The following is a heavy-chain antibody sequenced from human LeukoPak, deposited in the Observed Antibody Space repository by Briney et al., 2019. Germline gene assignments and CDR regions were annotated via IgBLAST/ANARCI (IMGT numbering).Heavy chain of an antibody. Sequence: GASVKVSCKASGGTFSSYAISWVRQAPGQGPEWMGWISAYNGNTKYAQNLQGRVTMTTDTSTSTAYMEQRSLRSDDTAVYYCSRDLPYSSSWESIDYWGQGTLVTVSS. CDR2: ISAYNGNT. D-gene: IGHD6-13*01. J-gene: IGHJ4*02. V-gene: IGHV1-18*01. CDR3: SRDLPYSSSWESIDY. CDR1: GGTFSSYA.